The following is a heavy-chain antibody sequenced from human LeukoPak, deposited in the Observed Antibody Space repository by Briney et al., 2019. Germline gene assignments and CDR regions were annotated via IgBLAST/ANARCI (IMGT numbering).Heavy chain of an antibody. CDR1: GGSVSSGSYY. Sequence: SETLSLTCTVSGGSVSSGSYYWSWIRQPPGKGLEWIGYIYYSGSTNYNPSLKSRVTISVDTSKNQFSLKLSSVTAADTAVYYCARMLPDSSGYYYGAEFDYWGQGTLVTVSS. CDR3: ARMLPDSSGYYYGAEFDY. J-gene: IGHJ4*02. CDR2: IYYSGST. D-gene: IGHD3-22*01. V-gene: IGHV4-61*01.